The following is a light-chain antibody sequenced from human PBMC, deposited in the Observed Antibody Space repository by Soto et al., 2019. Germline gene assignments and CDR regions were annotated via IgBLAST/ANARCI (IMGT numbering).Light chain of an antibody. CDR1: QSVSSSS. Sequence: DIVLTQSPGTLSLSPGERATLSCRASQSVSSSSLAWYQQKRGQAPRLLIHGASSRATGIPDRFSGSGSGTDFTLTISSLEPEDFAVYYCQQYGSSPRTFGQGTKVEVK. J-gene: IGKJ1*01. CDR2: GAS. V-gene: IGKV3-20*01. CDR3: QQYGSSPRT.